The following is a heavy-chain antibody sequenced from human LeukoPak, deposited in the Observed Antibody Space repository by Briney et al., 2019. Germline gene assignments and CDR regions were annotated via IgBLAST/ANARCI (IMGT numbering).Heavy chain of an antibody. CDR3: ARDGLHNWNDLYLDH. CDR1: GYAFTTYY. Sequence: ASVKVSCKSSGYAFTTYYMHWVRQAPGQGLERMGIINPSGGSPTYAQKFQGRVTMTRDTSTNTIYMELSSLRSEDTAVYYCARDGLHNWNDLYLDHWGQGTLVTVSS. D-gene: IGHD1-20*01. V-gene: IGHV1-46*01. CDR2: INPSGGSP. J-gene: IGHJ4*02.